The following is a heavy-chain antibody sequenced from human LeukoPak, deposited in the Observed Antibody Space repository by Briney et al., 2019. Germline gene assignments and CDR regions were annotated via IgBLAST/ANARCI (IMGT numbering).Heavy chain of an antibody. CDR1: GGSISSYY. D-gene: IGHD4-17*01. V-gene: IGHV4-59*01. J-gene: IGHJ4*02. CDR3: ARSPGGDYVNY. CDR2: IYYSGST. Sequence: SETLSLTCTVSGGSISSYYWSWIRHSAGKGLEWIGYIYYSGSTKYNPSLKSRVTISVDTSKNQFSLKLSSVTAADTAVYYCARSPGGDYVNYWGQGTLVTVSS.